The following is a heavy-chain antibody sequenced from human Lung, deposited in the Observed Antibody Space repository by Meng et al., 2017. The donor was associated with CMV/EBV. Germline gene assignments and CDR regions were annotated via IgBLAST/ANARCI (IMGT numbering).Heavy chain of an antibody. V-gene: IGHV4-59*01. CDR3: ARGHYGDSSDYFDF. D-gene: IGHD4/OR15-4a*01. CDR1: GGSISHYC. J-gene: IGHJ4*02. Sequence: SXTXSLXCTVSGGSISHYCWNWIRQPPGKGLEWIGYIYYNRGTNYNPSLKGRVTISFETSKNQFSLKLSSVTAADTAVYYFARGHYGDSSDYFDFWGQGTPVTVSS. CDR2: IYYNRGT.